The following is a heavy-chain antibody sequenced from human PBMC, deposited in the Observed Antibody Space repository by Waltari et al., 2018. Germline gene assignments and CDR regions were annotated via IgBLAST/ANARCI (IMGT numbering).Heavy chain of an antibody. J-gene: IGHJ4*02. CDR2: IDPEDGET. CDR3: APLPGGSGQTFDY. D-gene: IGHD3-10*01. V-gene: IGHV1-69-2*01. Sequence: EVELVQSGAEVKKPGATVNISGKASGYTFMEYFMHWVKQAPGKGLKWMGRIDPEDGETVYSEKFQGRVTITADTSTDTAYMELSSLTSGDTAVYYCAPLPGGSGQTFDYWGQGTLVTVSS. CDR1: GYTFMEYF.